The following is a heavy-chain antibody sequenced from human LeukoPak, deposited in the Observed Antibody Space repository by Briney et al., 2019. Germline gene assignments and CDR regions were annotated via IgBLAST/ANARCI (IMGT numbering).Heavy chain of an antibody. J-gene: IGHJ4*02. V-gene: IGHV4-39*07. CDR2: INHSGST. CDR3: ARPWGRGYSYGRFDY. D-gene: IGHD5-18*01. Sequence: SETLSLTCTVSGGSIRSSYYYWGWIRQPPGKGLEWIGEINHSGSTNYNPSLKSRVTISVDTSKNQFSLKLSSVTAADTAVYYCARPWGRGYSYGRFDYWGQGTLVTVSS. CDR1: GGSIRSSYYY.